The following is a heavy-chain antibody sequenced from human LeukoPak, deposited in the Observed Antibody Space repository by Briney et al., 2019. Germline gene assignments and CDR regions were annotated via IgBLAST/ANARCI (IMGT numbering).Heavy chain of an antibody. D-gene: IGHD4-17*01. J-gene: IGHJ4*02. Sequence: SETLSLTCTVSDGSVPSYYWSWIRQPPGKGLEWIGEINRSGSIYYNPSLKSRVTISVDTSKNQFSLKISSVTAADTAVYYCALGDSYGDYEVDYWGQGTLVTVSS. CDR1: DGSVPSYY. V-gene: IGHV4-34*01. CDR3: ALGDSYGDYEVDY. CDR2: INRSGSI.